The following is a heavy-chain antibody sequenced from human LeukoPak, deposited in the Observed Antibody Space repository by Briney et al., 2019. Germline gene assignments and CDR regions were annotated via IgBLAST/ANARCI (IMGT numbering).Heavy chain of an antibody. J-gene: IGHJ6*02. V-gene: IGHV3-66*02. CDR1: GFTVSSNY. D-gene: IGHD3-22*01. Sequence: GGSLRLSCAASGFTVSSNYMSWVRQPPGKGLEWVSVIYSGGTTYYADSVKGRFTISRDNSKNTLYLQMNSLSAEDTAVYYCARDNLGSSGYYYYGMDVWGQGTTVTVSS. CDR2: IYSGGTT. CDR3: ARDNLGSSGYYYYGMDV.